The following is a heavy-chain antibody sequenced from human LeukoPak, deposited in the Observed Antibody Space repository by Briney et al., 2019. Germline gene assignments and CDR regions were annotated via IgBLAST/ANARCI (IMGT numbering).Heavy chain of an antibody. V-gene: IGHV3-30*18. CDR3: AKHYGSGSRGDY. CDR2: ISDDGSNK. Sequence: GRSLRLSCAASGFTFSSYGMHWVRQAPGKGLEWVAVISDDGSNKYYADSVKGRFTISRDNSKNTLYLQMNSLRAEDTAVYYCAKHYGSGSRGDYWGQGTLVTVSS. J-gene: IGHJ4*02. CDR1: GFTFSSYG. D-gene: IGHD3-10*01.